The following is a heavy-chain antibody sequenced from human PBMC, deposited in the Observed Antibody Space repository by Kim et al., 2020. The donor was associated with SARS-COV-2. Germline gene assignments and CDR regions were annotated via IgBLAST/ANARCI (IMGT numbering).Heavy chain of an antibody. D-gene: IGHD3-3*01. CDR1: GYNFTSYG. J-gene: IGHJ6*01. CDR2: SSGYNGKT. V-gene: IGHV1-18*04. CDR3: ARENRYEFWSGLGSPYYYG. Sequence: ASVKVSCKASGYNFTSYGISWVRQAPGQGLEWMGWSSGYNGKTKYGQQFQGRVTMTTDTSTSTAYMELRSLRSDDTAVYYCARENRYEFWSGLGSPYYYG.